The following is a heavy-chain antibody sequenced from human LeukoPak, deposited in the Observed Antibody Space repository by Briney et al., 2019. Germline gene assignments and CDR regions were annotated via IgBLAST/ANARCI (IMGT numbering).Heavy chain of an antibody. CDR2: ISSSSSTI. V-gene: IGHV3-48*04. CDR3: ARDRTLRWYPFDY. J-gene: IGHJ4*02. CDR1: GFTFSSYS. Sequence: GGSLRLSCAASGFTFSSYSMNWVRQAPGKGLEWVSYISSSSSTIYYADSVKGRFTISRDNAKNSLYLQMNSLRAEDTAVYYCARDRTLRWYPFDYWGQGTLVTVSS. D-gene: IGHD4-23*01.